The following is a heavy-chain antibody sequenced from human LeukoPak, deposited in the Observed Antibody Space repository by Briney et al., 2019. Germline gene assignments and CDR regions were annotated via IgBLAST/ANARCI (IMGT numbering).Heavy chain of an antibody. Sequence: SETLSLTCSVSSDSISGYYWSWLRQPPGKGLEWIGYIYYSGNTYYNPSLKSRVTISLDTSKNQFSLKLSSVTAADTAVYYCARVYYSNSYDYWYFDLWGRGTLVTVSS. J-gene: IGHJ2*01. V-gene: IGHV4-59*01. CDR3: ARVYYSNSYDYWYFDL. CDR2: IYYSGNT. D-gene: IGHD6-13*01. CDR1: SDSISGYY.